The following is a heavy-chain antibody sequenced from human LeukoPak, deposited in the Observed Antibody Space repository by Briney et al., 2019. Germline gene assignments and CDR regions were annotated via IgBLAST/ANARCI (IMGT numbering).Heavy chain of an antibody. CDR1: GYNFPSYW. CDR2: MYPGDSET. D-gene: IGHD1-14*01. Sequence: GESLKISCKGSGYNFPSYWIGWVRQMPGKGLEWMGFMYPGDSETRYSPSFQGQVTISADKSISTAYLQWSSLKASDTAMYYCARLSGATTIDNWGQGTLVTVSS. CDR3: ARLSGATTIDN. J-gene: IGHJ4*02. V-gene: IGHV5-51*01.